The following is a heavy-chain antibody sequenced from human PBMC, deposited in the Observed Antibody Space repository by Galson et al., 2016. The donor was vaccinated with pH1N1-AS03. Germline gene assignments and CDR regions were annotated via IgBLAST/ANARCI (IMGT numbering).Heavy chain of an antibody. Sequence: SVKVSCKASGYSFSTYSITWVRQAPGQGLEWLGWISGYNGNTNYAQKFHGRVTMTTEKSTSTAYLEVRSLRSDDTAVYYCAKGRDKAMIGYGFHRWGQGTMVTVSS. CDR2: ISGYNGNT. J-gene: IGHJ3*01. CDR1: GYSFSTYS. V-gene: IGHV1-18*01. D-gene: IGHD5-18*01. CDR3: AKGRDKAMIGYGFHR.